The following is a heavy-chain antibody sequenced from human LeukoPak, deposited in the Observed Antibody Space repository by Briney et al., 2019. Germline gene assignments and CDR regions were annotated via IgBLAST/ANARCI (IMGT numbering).Heavy chain of an antibody. V-gene: IGHV3-21*01. CDR2: ISSSSSYI. CDR1: GFTFSSYS. D-gene: IGHD3-3*01. Sequence: GGSLRLSCAASGFTFSSYSMNWVRQAPGKGLEWVSSISSSSSYIYYADSVKGRFTISRDNAKNTLYLQMNSLRAEDTAVYYCARDYDFWSGYISYNWFDPWGQGTLVTVSS. CDR3: ARDYDFWSGYISYNWFDP. J-gene: IGHJ5*02.